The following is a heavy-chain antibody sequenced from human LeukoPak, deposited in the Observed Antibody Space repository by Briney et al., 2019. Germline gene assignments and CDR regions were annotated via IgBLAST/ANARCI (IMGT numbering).Heavy chain of an antibody. Sequence: GGSLRLSCAASGFTFSSYGMHCVRQAPGKGLEWVAVIWYDGSNKYYADSVKGRFTISRDNSKNTLYLQMNSLRAEDTAVYYCARGKLLGYCSSTSCSMGEGWFDPWGQGTLVTVSS. D-gene: IGHD2-2*01. CDR3: ARGKLLGYCSSTSCSMGEGWFDP. CDR1: GFTFSSYG. V-gene: IGHV3-33*01. CDR2: IWYDGSNK. J-gene: IGHJ5*02.